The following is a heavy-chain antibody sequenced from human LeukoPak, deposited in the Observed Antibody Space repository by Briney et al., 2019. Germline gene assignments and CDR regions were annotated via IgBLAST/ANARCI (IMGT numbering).Heavy chain of an antibody. D-gene: IGHD3-3*01. V-gene: IGHV3-49*03. Sequence: QPGGSLRLSCTGSGFTFGEYVVSWFRQAPGKGLEWVGFIRTKAYGGTTEYAASVKGRFTISRDDSESIAYLQMNSLKSEDTAVYHCTRGSDTIFGVSRDGFDSWGQGTLVTVSS. CDR2: IRTKAYGGTT. CDR1: GFTFGEYV. J-gene: IGHJ4*02. CDR3: TRGSDTIFGVSRDGFDS.